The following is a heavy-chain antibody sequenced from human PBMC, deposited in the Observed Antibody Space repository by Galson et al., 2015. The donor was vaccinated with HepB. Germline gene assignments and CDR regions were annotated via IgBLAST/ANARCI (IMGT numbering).Heavy chain of an antibody. CDR1: GFTFSDYY. CDR2: ISSSSSYT. CDR3: ARDGTPAGLTWQYYYGMDV. Sequence: SLRLSCAASGFTFSDYYMSWIRQAPGKGLERVSYISSSSSYTNYADSVKGRFTISRDNAKNSLYLQMNSLRAEDTAVYYCARDGTPAGLTWQYYYGMDVWGQGTTVTVSS. V-gene: IGHV3-11*06. J-gene: IGHJ6*02. D-gene: IGHD2-2*01.